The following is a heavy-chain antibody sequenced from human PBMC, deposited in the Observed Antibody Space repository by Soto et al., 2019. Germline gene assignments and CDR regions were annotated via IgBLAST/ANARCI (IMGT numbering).Heavy chain of an antibody. J-gene: IGHJ4*02. Sequence: QVHLVQSGAEVRKPGASVKVSCKGSGYTFTSYGIAWVRQAPGQGLEWMGWISAHNDNTNYAQKVQRRVTVTRDTSTCTAYMELRNLRADDTAVYYCARGRYGDYWGQGALVTVSS. CDR3: ARGRYGDY. CDR2: ISAHNDNT. V-gene: IGHV1-18*01. CDR1: GYTFTSYG. D-gene: IGHD1-1*01.